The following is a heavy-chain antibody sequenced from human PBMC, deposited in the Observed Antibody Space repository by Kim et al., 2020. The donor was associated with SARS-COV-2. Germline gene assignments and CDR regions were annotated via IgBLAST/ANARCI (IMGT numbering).Heavy chain of an antibody. J-gene: IGHJ4*02. Sequence: SETLSLTCTVSGYSISSGYYWGWIRQPPGKGLEWIGSIYHSGSTYYNPSLKSRVTISVDTSKNQFSLKLSSVTAADTAVYYCAREGEVDYWGQGTLVTVS. D-gene: IGHD3-16*01. CDR2: IYHSGST. V-gene: IGHV4-38-2*02. CDR1: GYSISSGYY. CDR3: AREGEVDY.